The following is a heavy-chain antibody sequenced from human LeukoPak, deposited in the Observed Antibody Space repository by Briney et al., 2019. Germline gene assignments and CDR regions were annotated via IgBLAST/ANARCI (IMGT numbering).Heavy chain of an antibody. V-gene: IGHV4-34*01. Sequence: SGTLSLTCAVYGGSFSGYYWSWIRQPPGKGLKWIGEINHSGSTNYNPSLKSRVTISGDPSKNHRSLKLNSAAAADTAVYYCAILPRGYSYGLYYYYYRD. CDR3: AILPRGYSYGLYYYYYRD. J-gene: IGHJ6*03. CDR1: GGSFSGYY. D-gene: IGHD5-18*01. CDR2: INHSGST.